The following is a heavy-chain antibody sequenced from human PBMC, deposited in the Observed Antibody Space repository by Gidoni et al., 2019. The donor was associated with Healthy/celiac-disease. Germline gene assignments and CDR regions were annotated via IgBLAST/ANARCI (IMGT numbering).Heavy chain of an antibody. CDR1: GFTFSSYA. CDR3: AKDGDGYQRFPGRFY. Sequence: EVQLLESGGGLVQPGGSLRLYCAASGFTFSSYAMSWVRQAPGKGLEWVSAISGSGGSTYYADSVKGRFTISRDNSKNTLYLQMNSLRAEDTAVYYCAKDGDGYQRFPGRFYWGQGTLVTVSS. D-gene: IGHD5-12*01. V-gene: IGHV3-23*01. CDR2: ISGSGGST. J-gene: IGHJ4*02.